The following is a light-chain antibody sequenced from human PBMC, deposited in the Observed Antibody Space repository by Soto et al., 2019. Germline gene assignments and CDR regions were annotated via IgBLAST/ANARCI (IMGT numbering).Light chain of an antibody. CDR1: SSDVGGYNY. Sequence: QSVLTQPASVSGSPGQSITISCTGTSSDVGGYNYVSWYQQHPGKAPKLMIYEVSHRPSGVSNRFSGSKSGNTASLTISGLQAEDEADYYCSSYTRSTNYVFGTGTKLTVL. CDR3: SSYTRSTNYV. J-gene: IGLJ1*01. V-gene: IGLV2-14*01. CDR2: EVS.